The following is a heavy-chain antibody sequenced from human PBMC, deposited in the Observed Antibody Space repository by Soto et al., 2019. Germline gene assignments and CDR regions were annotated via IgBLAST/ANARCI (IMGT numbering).Heavy chain of an antibody. V-gene: IGHV4-39*07. D-gene: IGHD7-27*01. CDR2: IYYVGST. CDR3: ARGPSGDKVDY. Sequence: TSETLSLTCTVSGGSITTSSYFWGWIRQPPGKGLEWIGDIYYVGSTFYNPSLKSRVTISVDTSKTQFSLKLSSVSAADTAVYYCARGPSGDKVDYWGQGTLVTVSS. CDR1: GGSITTSSYF. J-gene: IGHJ4*02.